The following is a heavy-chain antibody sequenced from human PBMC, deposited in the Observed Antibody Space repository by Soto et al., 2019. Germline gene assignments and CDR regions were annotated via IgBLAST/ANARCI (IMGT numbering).Heavy chain of an antibody. J-gene: IGHJ4*02. CDR2: MNPDSGNR. D-gene: IGHD2-2*02. CDR3: AKGSGRGYCSDTTCYTINY. V-gene: IGHV1-8*01. CDR1: GYTFTSYD. Sequence: QVQLVQSGAEVKTPGASVKVSCKTSGYTFTSYDINWVRKATGQGLEWMGWMNPDSGNRGYAQKFQGRVTMTTNTSISTAYMRLSGLTSDDTAMYYCAKGSGRGYCSDTTCYTINYWGQGTLVTVSS.